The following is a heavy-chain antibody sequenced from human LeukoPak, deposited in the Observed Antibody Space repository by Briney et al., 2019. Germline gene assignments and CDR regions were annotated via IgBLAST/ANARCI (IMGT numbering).Heavy chain of an antibody. Sequence: HAGGSLRLSCAASGFTVSSNYMSWVRQAPGKGLEWVANIKQDGSEKYYVDSVKGRFTISRDNAKNSLYLQMNSLRAEDTAVYYCARGPLSYYYDSSGYSGYWGQGTLVTVSS. CDR1: GFTVSSNY. V-gene: IGHV3-7*01. CDR3: ARGPLSYYYDSSGYSGY. CDR2: IKQDGSEK. D-gene: IGHD3-22*01. J-gene: IGHJ4*02.